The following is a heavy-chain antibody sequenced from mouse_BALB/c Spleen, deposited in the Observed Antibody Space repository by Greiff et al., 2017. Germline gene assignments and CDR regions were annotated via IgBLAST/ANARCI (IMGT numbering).Heavy chain of an antibody. V-gene: IGHV2-9*02. D-gene: IGHD3-1*01. CDR2: IWAGGST. CDR1: GFSLTSYG. CDR3: ARDRARGYFDV. J-gene: IGHJ1*01. Sequence: QVQLKQSGPGLVAPSQSLSITCTVSGFSLTSYGVHWVRQPPGKGLEWLGVIWAGGSTNYNSALMSRLSISKDNSKSQVFLKMNSLQTDDTAMYYCARDRARGYFDVWGAGTTVTVSS.